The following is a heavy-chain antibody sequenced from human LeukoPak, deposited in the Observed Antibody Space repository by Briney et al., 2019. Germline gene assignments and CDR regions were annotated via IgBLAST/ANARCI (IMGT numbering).Heavy chain of an antibody. J-gene: IGHJ4*02. CDR2: INPSGGCT. CDR3: ARSLYSWSY. D-gene: IGHD1-26*01. CDR1: GYTLTSYN. Sequence: ASVKVSCKASGYTLTSYNMHWVRQAPGQGLEWMGIINPSGGCTSNAQKLQGRVTMTRDTSTSTVYMELSSLRSEDTAVYYCARSLYSWSYWGQGTLVTVSS. V-gene: IGHV1-46*01.